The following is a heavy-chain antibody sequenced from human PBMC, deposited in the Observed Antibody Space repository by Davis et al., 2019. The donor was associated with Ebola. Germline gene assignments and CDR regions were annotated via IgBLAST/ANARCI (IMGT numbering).Heavy chain of an antibody. CDR1: GGSISSGGYY. CDR3: SRDRWLTDYGMDV. D-gene: IGHD5-24*01. J-gene: IGHJ6*02. V-gene: IGHV4-31*03. Sequence: SETLSLTCTVSGGSISSGGYYWSWIRQHPGKGLEWIGYIYYSGSTYYNPSLKSRVTISVDTSKNQFSLKLSSVTASDTAVYYCSRDRWLTDYGMDVWGQGTTVTVSS. CDR2: IYYSGST.